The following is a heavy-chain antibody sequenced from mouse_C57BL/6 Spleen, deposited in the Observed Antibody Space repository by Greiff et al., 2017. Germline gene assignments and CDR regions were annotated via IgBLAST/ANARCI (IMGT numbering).Heavy chain of an antibody. CDR1: GYSFTDYN. J-gene: IGHJ1*03. D-gene: IGHD1-1*01. CDR2: INPNYGTT. Sequence: EVQLVESGPELVKPGASVKISCKASGYSFTDYNMNWVKQSNGKSLEWIGVINPNYGTTSYNQKFKGKATLTVDQSSSTAYMQLNSLTSEDSAVYYCARGYYVSSYDWYFDVWGTGTTVTVSS. CDR3: ARGYYVSSYDWYFDV. V-gene: IGHV1-39*01.